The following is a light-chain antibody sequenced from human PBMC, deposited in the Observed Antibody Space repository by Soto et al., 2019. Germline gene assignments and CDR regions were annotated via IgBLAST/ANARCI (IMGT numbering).Light chain of an antibody. Sequence: SAAGQPNPVCAPPEQTITISCPGTSKDVSGYNYVSWYQQHPGKAPKFMIYDVSNRPSGVSTRFSGSKSGNTASLTISGLQAEDEADYYCNSYTTSNTRQIVFGTGTKVTVL. J-gene: IGLJ1*01. CDR2: DVS. CDR3: NSYTTSNTRQIV. V-gene: IGLV2-14*01. CDR1: SKDVSGYNY.